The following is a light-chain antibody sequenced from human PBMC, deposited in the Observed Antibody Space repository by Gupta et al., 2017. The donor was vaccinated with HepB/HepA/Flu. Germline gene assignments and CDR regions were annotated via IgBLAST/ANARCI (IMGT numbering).Light chain of an antibody. J-gene: IGLJ2*01. CDR1: KLGDKY. Sequence: SYDLTQPHSMSVSPGQTASITCSGDKLGDKYTSWYQQRPGQSPVLVIYQDYERPSGIPERFSGSNSGNTATLTISGTQAMDEADYYCQAWDSTAVVFGGGTKLTVL. CDR2: QDY. V-gene: IGLV3-1*01. CDR3: QAWDSTAVV.